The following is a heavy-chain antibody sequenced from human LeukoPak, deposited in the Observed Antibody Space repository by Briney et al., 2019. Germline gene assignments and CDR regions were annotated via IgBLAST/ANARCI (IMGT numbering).Heavy chain of an antibody. J-gene: IGHJ5*02. Sequence: PGGSLRLSCATSGFTFNNYAMSWVRQAPGKGLEWVSYISSSGSTIYYADSVKGRFTISRDNAKNSLYLQMNSLRAEDTAVYYCARSSGSYGGRYNWFDPWGQGTLVTVSS. CDR1: GFTFNNYA. D-gene: IGHD3-10*01. CDR3: ARSSGSYGGRYNWFDP. V-gene: IGHV3-11*01. CDR2: ISSSGSTI.